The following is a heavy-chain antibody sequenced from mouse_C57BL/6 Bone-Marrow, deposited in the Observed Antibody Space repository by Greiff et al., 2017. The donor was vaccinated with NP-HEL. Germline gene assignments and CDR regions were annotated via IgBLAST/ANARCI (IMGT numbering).Heavy chain of an antibody. CDR2: IYPRDGST. D-gene: IGHD1-1*01. CDR1: GYTFTSYD. V-gene: IGHV1-85*01. CDR3: ARSDYGSSPWYFDV. J-gene: IGHJ1*03. Sequence: VKLQESGPELVKPGASVKLSCKASGYTFTSYDINWVKQRPGQGLEWIGWIYPRDGSTKYNEKFKGKATLTVDTSSSTAYMELHSLTSEDSAVYFCARSDYGSSPWYFDVWGTGTTVTVSS.